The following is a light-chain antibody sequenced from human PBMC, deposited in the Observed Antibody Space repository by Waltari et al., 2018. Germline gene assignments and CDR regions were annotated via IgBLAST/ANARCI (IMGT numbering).Light chain of an antibody. CDR1: QSVDSRH. V-gene: IGKV3-20*01. CDR3: QQYHTPLT. Sequence: EIVLTQSPGTLSLSPGERATLSCRASQSVDSRHLAWHQQKPGQAPRLLIYDTSSRATGIPDRFSGSGSGADFTLTISRLEPEDFAVYFCQQYHTPLTFGQGTKVEIK. J-gene: IGKJ1*01. CDR2: DTS.